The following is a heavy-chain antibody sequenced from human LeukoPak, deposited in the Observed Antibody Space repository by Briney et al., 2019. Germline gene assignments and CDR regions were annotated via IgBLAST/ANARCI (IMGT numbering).Heavy chain of an antibody. Sequence: GGSLRLSCAASGFTFGTYAMTWVRRAPGKGLEWVGRIKTRSDGGTTDYAAPIKGRFTISRDDSKNTLFLQMNSLKTEDTAVYYCATGGYDFSYWGQGTLVTVSS. J-gene: IGHJ4*02. CDR3: ATGGYDFSY. CDR1: GFTFGTYA. CDR2: IKTRSDGGTT. D-gene: IGHD5-12*01. V-gene: IGHV3-15*01.